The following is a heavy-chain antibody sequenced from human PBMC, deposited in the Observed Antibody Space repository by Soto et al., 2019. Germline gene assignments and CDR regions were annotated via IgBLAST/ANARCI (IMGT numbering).Heavy chain of an antibody. Sequence: GGSLRLSCAASGFTFSSYGMHWVRQAPGKGLEWVAVIWYDGSNKYYADSVKGRFTISRDNSKNTLYLQMNSLRAEDTAVYYCARMGYIAAAGGGYFDYWGQGTLVTVSS. J-gene: IGHJ4*02. CDR1: GFTFSSYG. CDR3: ARMGYIAAAGGGYFDY. CDR2: IWYDGSNK. V-gene: IGHV3-33*01. D-gene: IGHD6-13*01.